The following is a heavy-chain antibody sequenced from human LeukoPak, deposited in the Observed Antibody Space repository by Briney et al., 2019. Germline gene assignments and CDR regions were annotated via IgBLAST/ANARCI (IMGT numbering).Heavy chain of an antibody. CDR3: ARSPGPAGDY. CDR1: GGSISSGDYR. V-gene: IGHV4-30-4*08. J-gene: IGHJ4*02. D-gene: IGHD2-2*01. CDR2: IYYSGST. Sequence: PSETLSLTCTVSGGSISSGDYRCSWIRHPPGKGLEWLGYIYYSGSTYYNPSLKSRVTISVDTSKNQFSLKLSSVNAADTAVYYCARSPGPAGDYWGQGTLVTVSS.